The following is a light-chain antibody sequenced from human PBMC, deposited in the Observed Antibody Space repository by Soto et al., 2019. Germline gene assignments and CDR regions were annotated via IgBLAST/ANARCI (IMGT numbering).Light chain of an antibody. CDR3: SSYAGSNTPYV. CDR1: SSDVGGYNY. CDR2: EVI. J-gene: IGLJ1*01. Sequence: QSALTQPPSASGSPGQSVTISCTGTSSDVGGYNYVSWYQQHPGKAPKLLIYEVIKRPSGVPDRFSASRSGNTASLTVSGPQAEDEADYYCSSYAGSNTPYVFGTGTKLTVL. V-gene: IGLV2-8*01.